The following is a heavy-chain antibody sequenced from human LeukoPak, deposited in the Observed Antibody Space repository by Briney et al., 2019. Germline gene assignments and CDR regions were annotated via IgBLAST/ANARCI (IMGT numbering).Heavy chain of an antibody. Sequence: GGSPRLSCAASGFTFSSYWMHWVRQAPGKGLEWVAVISYDGSKKYYADSVKGRFTISRDNSKNTLYLQMNSLRAEDTAVYYCARDHDSGYGDYVFDYWGQGTLVTVSS. J-gene: IGHJ4*02. CDR2: ISYDGSKK. CDR1: GFTFSSYW. V-gene: IGHV3-30-3*01. D-gene: IGHD4-17*01. CDR3: ARDHDSGYGDYVFDY.